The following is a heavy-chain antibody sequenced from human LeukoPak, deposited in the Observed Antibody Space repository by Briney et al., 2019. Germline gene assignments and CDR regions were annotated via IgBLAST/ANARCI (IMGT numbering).Heavy chain of an antibody. Sequence: GGSLRLSCAASGFTFSSYSMNWVRQAPGKGLEWVSSLSSSRSYIYYADSVKGRFTISRDNAKNSLYLQMNSLRAEDTAVYYCARDGSGRPNYYYNYMDVWGKGTTVTDSS. CDR2: LSSSRSYI. D-gene: IGHD3-3*01. CDR3: ARDGSGRPNYYYNYMDV. CDR1: GFTFSSYS. V-gene: IGHV3-21*01. J-gene: IGHJ6*03.